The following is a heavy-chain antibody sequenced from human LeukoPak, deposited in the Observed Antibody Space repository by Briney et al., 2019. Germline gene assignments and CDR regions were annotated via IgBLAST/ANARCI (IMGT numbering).Heavy chain of an antibody. CDR3: ARDAALLPGKYYYYMDV. CDR1: GFTLGDYN. CDR2: ITRSSTYM. Sequence: GGSLRLSCVASGFTLGDYNVNWVRQAPGKGLVWVSAITRSSTYMNYADSLKGRFTISRDNAKNSMYLQMNSLTAEDTAVYFCARDAALLPGKYYYYMDVWGKGTTVIVSS. V-gene: IGHV3-21*01. J-gene: IGHJ6*03. D-gene: IGHD6-25*01.